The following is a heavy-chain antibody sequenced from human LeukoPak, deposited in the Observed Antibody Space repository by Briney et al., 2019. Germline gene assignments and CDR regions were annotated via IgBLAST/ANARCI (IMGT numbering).Heavy chain of an antibody. D-gene: IGHD2-2*01. CDR3: ARVGCSSTSCFDY. CDR1: GFTFSDYY. V-gene: IGHV3-11*04. J-gene: IGHJ4*02. Sequence: PGGSLRLSCAASGFTFSDYYMSWIRQAPGKGLEWVSYISNSGSTIYYADSVKGRFTISRDNAKNSLYLQMNSLRAEDTAVYYCARVGCSSTSCFDYWGQGTLVTVSS. CDR2: ISNSGSTI.